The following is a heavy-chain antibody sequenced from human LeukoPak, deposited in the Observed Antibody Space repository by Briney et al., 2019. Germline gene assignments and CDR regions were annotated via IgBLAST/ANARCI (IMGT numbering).Heavy chain of an antibody. CDR2: ISGSGGTI. D-gene: IGHD6-6*01. J-gene: IGHJ4*02. CDR3: ARIGYRSSSFDY. V-gene: IGHV3-11*04. CDR1: GFTFSDYY. Sequence: GGSLRLSCAASGFTFSDYYMNWIRQAPGKGLECVSYISGSGGTIYYADSVKGRFTISRDNAKNLLYLQMNNLRAEDTAVYYCARIGYRSSSFDYWGQGTLVTVSS.